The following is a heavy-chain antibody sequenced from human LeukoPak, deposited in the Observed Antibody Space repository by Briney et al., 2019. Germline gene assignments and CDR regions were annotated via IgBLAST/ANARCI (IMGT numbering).Heavy chain of an antibody. Sequence: ASVKVSCKASGYTFSDYVIHWVRQAPGQGLECMGWINPKSGGTNYVQKFQGRVTMTRDTSINTVYMELSSLNSDDTAMYYCARDVIMGDELGCFDPWGQGTLVTLSS. V-gene: IGHV1-2*02. CDR3: ARDVIMGDELGCFDP. CDR1: GYTFSDYV. CDR2: INPKSGGT. J-gene: IGHJ5*02. D-gene: IGHD3-16*01.